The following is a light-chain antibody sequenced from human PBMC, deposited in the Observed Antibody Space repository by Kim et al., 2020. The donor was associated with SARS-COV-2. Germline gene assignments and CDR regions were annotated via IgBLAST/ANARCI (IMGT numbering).Light chain of an antibody. Sequence: NFMLTQPHSVSGSPGETVTISCTRSTGSIANNYIQWYQQRPGSAPTTVNYGDDRRPSVVPDRFSGSVDRSTNSASLTISGLKTEDEADYYCQSYDIFIQVFGGGTQLTVL. V-gene: IGLV6-57*04. CDR2: GDD. CDR3: QSYDIFIQV. J-gene: IGLJ3*02. CDR1: TGSIANNY.